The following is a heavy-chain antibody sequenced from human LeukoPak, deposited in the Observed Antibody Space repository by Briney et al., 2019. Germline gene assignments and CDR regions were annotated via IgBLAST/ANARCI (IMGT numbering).Heavy chain of an antibody. CDR3: ARTTPTVTTSSDL. D-gene: IGHD4-17*01. Sequence: GGSLRLSCAASGFTVSSNPMSWVRQAPGKGLEWVSVIYSAGRSFYADSVKGRFTVSTDNSKNTLYLQMNSLRAEDTALCYCARTTPTVTTSSDLWGRGTLVTVSS. CDR2: IYSAGRS. J-gene: IGHJ2*01. V-gene: IGHV3-53*01. CDR1: GFTVSSNP.